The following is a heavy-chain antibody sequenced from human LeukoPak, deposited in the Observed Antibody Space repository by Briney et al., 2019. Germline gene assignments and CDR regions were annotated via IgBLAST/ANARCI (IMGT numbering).Heavy chain of an antibody. D-gene: IGHD2-2*01. CDR1: GGSISSGGYS. CDR3: ARGLVVPAAMDDAFDI. CDR2: IYHSGST. Sequence: KPSETLSLTCAVSGGSISSGGYSWSWIRQPPGKGLQWIGYIYHSGSTYYNPSLKSRVTISVDRSKNQFSLKLSSVTAADTAVYYCARGLVVPAAMDDAFDIWGRGTMVTVSS. J-gene: IGHJ3*02. V-gene: IGHV4-30-2*01.